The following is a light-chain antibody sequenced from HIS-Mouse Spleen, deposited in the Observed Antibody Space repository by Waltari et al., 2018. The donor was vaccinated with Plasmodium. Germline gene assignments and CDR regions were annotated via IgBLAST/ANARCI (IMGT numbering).Light chain of an antibody. V-gene: IGLV3-25*03. CDR2: KDS. Sequence: SYELTQPPSVSVSPGQTARITCSGHALPQKYAYWYQQKTGKAPVVVIYKDSERPSGITERFSGSSSGTTVTLTISGVQAEDEADYYCQSADSSGTPNWVFGGGTKLTVL. CDR3: QSADSSGTPNWV. CDR1: ALPQKY. J-gene: IGLJ3*02.